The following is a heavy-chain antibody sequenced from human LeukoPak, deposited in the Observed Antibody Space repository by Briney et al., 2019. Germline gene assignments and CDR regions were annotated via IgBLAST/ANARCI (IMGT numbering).Heavy chain of an antibody. J-gene: IGHJ5*02. CDR2: IYSGGST. CDR1: GFTVSSNY. Sequence: GGSLRLSCAASGFTVSSNYMSWVRQAPGKGLEWVSVIYSGGSTYYADSVKGRFTISRDNSKNTLYLQMNSLRAEDTAVYYCAKDPIAAVTWFDPWGQGTLVTVSS. CDR3: AKDPIAAVTWFDP. V-gene: IGHV3-53*01. D-gene: IGHD6-13*01.